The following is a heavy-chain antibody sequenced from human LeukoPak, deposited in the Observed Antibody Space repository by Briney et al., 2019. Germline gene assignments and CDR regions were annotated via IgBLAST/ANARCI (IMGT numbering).Heavy chain of an antibody. Sequence: QTGGSLRLSCAASGFTVSSNYMSWVRKAPGKGLEWVSVIYSGGSTYYADSVKGRFTISRDNSKNTLYLQMNSLRAEDTAVYYCARDQGLWFGKPRDYYYYYGMDVWGQGTTVTVSS. CDR1: GFTVSSNY. CDR2: IYSGGST. D-gene: IGHD3-10*01. V-gene: IGHV3-53*01. J-gene: IGHJ6*02. CDR3: ARDQGLWFGKPRDYYYYYGMDV.